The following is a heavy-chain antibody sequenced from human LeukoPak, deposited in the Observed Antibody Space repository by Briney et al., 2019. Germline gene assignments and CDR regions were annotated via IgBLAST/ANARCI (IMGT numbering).Heavy chain of an antibody. Sequence: LVKVSCKASGYTFIDDDIDWVRRATGQGLEWMGWMNSNSGNTGSAQKFQGRVTMTRDTSRSTAHMELRGLRSGDAAVYYCARGRGSGGRDGFDSWGQGTLVTVSS. CDR2: MNSNSGNT. D-gene: IGHD1-26*01. CDR3: ARGRGSGGRDGFDS. CDR1: GYTFIDDD. V-gene: IGHV1-8*01. J-gene: IGHJ4*02.